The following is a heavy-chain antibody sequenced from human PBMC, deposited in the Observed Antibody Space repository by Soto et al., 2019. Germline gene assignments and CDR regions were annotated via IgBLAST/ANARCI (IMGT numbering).Heavy chain of an antibody. D-gene: IGHD2-2*01. CDR1: GFTFSGHW. CDR2: INTDGGSS. V-gene: IGHV3-74*03. Sequence: TGGSLRLSCAASGFTFSGHWRHWVRQVPGKGLEWVSRINTDGGSSAYADSVKGRFAISRDNAKNTLYLQMNGLRAEDTAVYYCAREAGYCSRTSCYRRAFDTWGQGTTVTVSS. J-gene: IGHJ3*02. CDR3: AREAGYCSRTSCYRRAFDT.